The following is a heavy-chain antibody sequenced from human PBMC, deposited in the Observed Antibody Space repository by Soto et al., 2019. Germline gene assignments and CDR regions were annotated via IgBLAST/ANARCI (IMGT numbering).Heavy chain of an antibody. D-gene: IGHD5-12*01. CDR2: IYYSGST. CDR3: ARQGGYSGYDYVDFDY. Sequence: SETLSLTCTVSGGSISSSSYYWGWIRQPPGKGLEWIGSIYYSGSTYYNPSLKSRVTISVDTSKNQFSLKLSSVTAADTAVYYCARQGGYSGYDYVDFDYWGQGTLVTVSS. CDR1: GGSISSSSYY. J-gene: IGHJ4*02. V-gene: IGHV4-39*01.